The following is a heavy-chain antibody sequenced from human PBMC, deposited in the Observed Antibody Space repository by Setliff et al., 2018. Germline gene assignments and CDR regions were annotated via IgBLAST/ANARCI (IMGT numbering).Heavy chain of an antibody. D-gene: IGHD3-16*01. CDR3: ARSGGIGNYNWDV. Sequence: PGESLKISCIASGFTFSSYCMDWFRQAPGKGLEWVSSISYGSTYIYQSDSVRGRFTISRDDAKKSLYLQMNSLGAEDTAVYYCARSGGIGNYNWDVWGKGTTVTVSS. CDR2: ISYGSTYI. V-gene: IGHV3-21*01. J-gene: IGHJ6*03. CDR1: GFTFSSYC.